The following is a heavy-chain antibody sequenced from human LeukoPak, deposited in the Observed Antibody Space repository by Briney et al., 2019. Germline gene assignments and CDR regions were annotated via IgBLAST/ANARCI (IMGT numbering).Heavy chain of an antibody. CDR3: ARDQGGSSWYD. D-gene: IGHD6-13*01. V-gene: IGHV3-66*01. J-gene: IGHJ4*02. CDR2: IYSGGST. Sequence: GGSLRLSCAASGFTFSSYAMSWVRQAPGKGLEWVSVIYSGGSTYYADSVKGRFTISRDNSKNTLYLQMNSLRAEDTAVYYCARDQGGSSWYDWGQGTLVTVSS. CDR1: GFTFSSYA.